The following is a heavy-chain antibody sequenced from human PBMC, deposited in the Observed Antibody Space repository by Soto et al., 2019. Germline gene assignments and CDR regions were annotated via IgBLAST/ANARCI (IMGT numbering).Heavy chain of an antibody. J-gene: IGHJ4*02. D-gene: IGHD6-13*01. V-gene: IGHV4-34*01. CDR1: GGSFIGYY. Sequence: SETLSLTCAVYGGSFIGYYWSWILQPPGKGLEWIGEINHSGSTNYNPSLKSRVTISVDTSKNQFSLKLSSVTAADTAVYYCARGPLAGKQQLVPKYFDYWGQGTLVTVSS. CDR2: INHSGST. CDR3: ARGPLAGKQQLVPKYFDY.